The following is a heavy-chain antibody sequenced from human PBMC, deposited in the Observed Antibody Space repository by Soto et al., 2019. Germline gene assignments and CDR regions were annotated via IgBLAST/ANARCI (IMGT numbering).Heavy chain of an antibody. V-gene: IGHV3-23*01. Sequence: GGPLRLSCAASLFTFSNSAMTWVRHAPAKGLEWVSTIRDSDSGGSTFYADSVKGRFTISRDDSKNTLYLQMSSLRAEDTAVYYCAKVRVGIDVDFDYWGQGALVTVSS. CDR3: AKVRVGIDVDFDY. D-gene: IGHD2-21*01. CDR2: IRDSDSGGST. CDR1: LFTFSNSA. J-gene: IGHJ4*02.